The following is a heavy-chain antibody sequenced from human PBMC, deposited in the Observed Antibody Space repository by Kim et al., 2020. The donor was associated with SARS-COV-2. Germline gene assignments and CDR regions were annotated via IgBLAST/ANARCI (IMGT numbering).Heavy chain of an antibody. CDR2: K. J-gene: IGHJ4*02. D-gene: IGHD5-12*01. Sequence: KANAAAVEGRVTISKDDSKNTAYLQMNSLKTEDTAVYYCTRLTSGYGSYWGQGTLVTVSS. CDR3: TRLTSGYGSY. V-gene: IGHV3-73*01.